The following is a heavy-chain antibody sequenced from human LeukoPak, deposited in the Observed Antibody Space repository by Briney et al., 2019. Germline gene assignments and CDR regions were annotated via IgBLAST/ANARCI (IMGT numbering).Heavy chain of an antibody. CDR2: INPNSGGT. CDR3: ATPFGDYVYYFYY. J-gene: IGHJ4*02. CDR1: GYTFTGYY. Sequence: ASVKVSCQASGYTFTGYYLPWVGQAPGQGLEWMGWINPNSGGTNYAQKFQGRVTMTRDTSISTGYMELTRLRSDDTAVYYCATPFGDYVYYFYYWGGGTLVTVSS. D-gene: IGHD4-17*01. V-gene: IGHV1-2*02.